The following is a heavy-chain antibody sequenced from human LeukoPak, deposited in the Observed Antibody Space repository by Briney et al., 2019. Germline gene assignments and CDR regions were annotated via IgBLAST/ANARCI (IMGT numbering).Heavy chain of an antibody. Sequence: GGSLRLSCAASGFTFNSYTMQWVRQVPGKGLEYVSAISSNGVNTDYADSVQGRFTISRDNSNNTLYLQMRSLRADDMAVYYCVRESYCSSTTCHFDYWGQGTLVTVSS. J-gene: IGHJ4*02. CDR1: GFTFNSYT. CDR3: VRESYCSSTTCHFDY. D-gene: IGHD2-2*01. CDR2: ISSNGVNT. V-gene: IGHV3-64*02.